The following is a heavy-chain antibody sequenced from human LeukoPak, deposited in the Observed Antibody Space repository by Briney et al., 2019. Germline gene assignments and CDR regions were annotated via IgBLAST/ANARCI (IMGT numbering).Heavy chain of an antibody. CDR2: IIPIFGTA. V-gene: IGHV1-69*13. Sequence: SVKVSCKASGGTFSSYAISWVRQAPGQGLEWMGGIIPIFGTANYAQVFQGRVTITADESTSTAYMELSSLRSEDTAVYYCARDGNCSGGSCPDAFDIWGQGTMVTVSS. CDR3: ARDGNCSGGSCPDAFDI. J-gene: IGHJ3*02. D-gene: IGHD2-15*01. CDR1: GGTFSSYA.